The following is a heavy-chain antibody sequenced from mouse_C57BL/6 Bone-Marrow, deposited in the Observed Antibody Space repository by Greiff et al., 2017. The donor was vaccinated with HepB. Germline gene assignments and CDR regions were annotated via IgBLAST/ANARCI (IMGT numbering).Heavy chain of an antibody. J-gene: IGHJ2*01. CDR3: GRGGPFDY. V-gene: IGHV1-18*01. D-gene: IGHD3-3*01. Sequence: VQLQQSGPELVKPGASVKISCKASGYTFTDYNMDWVKQSHGKSLEWIGDINPNNGGTIYNQKFKGKATLTVDKSSSTAYLELRSLTSEDTAVYYCGRGGPFDYWGQGTTLTVSS. CDR1: GYTFTDYN. CDR2: INPNNGGT.